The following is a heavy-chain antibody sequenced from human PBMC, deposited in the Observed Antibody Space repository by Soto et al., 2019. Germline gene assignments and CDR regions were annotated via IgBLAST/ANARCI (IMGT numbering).Heavy chain of an antibody. J-gene: IGHJ4*02. CDR2: ISAHNGNT. Sequence: QVHLVQSGAEVKKPGASVKVSCKGSGYAFTTYGITWVRQAPGQGLEWMGWISAHNGNTNYAQKLQGRVTVTRDTSTSTAYMELRRLGSDDTAVYYCARGRDGDYWGQGALVTVSS. D-gene: IGHD6-6*01. CDR3: ARGRDGDY. V-gene: IGHV1-18*01. CDR1: GYAFTTYG.